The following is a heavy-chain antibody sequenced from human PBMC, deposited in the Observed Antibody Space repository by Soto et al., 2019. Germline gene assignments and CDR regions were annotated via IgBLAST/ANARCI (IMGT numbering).Heavy chain of an antibody. CDR3: ARHFAYPAACAI. CDR1: GGSISSSIYY. J-gene: IGHJ3*02. CDR2: IYYSGST. V-gene: IGHV4-39*01. Sequence: QLQLQESGPRLVKPSETLSLTCTVSGGSISSSIYYWGWIRQPPGMGLEWIGSIYYSGSTNCNPSPXSXSTRSGDTSGNQFPLRLTSVTAADTAVYYCARHFAYPAACAIWGQGTVVTASS.